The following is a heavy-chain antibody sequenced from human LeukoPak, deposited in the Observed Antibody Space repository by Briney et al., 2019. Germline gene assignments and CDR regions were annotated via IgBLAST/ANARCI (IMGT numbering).Heavy chain of an antibody. CDR1: GFTFSGYW. D-gene: IGHD1-26*01. CDR2: IRSDGSIT. Sequence: PGGSLRLSCAASGFTFSGYWMHWVRQAPGKGLAWVSVIRSDGSITTYADSVKGRFTISRDTAKNTLYLQMNSLRAEDTAVYYCARDGRSGNFDKGGQGTLVSVSS. V-gene: IGHV3-74*01. J-gene: IGHJ4*02. CDR3: ARDGRSGNFDK.